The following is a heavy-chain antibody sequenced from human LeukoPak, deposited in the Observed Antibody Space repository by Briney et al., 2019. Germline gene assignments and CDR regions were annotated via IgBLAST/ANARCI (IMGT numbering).Heavy chain of an antibody. CDR1: GFTFTSYA. D-gene: IGHD4-17*01. CDR2: ISGSGGTT. Sequence: GGSLRLSCAASGFTFTSYAMSWVRQSPGKGLEWVSGISGSGGTTYYADSVKGRFTISRDNPKNTLSLQMNSLRADDTAVYYCASQFYGDFLFDYGGQETLFTVSS. CDR3: ASQFYGDFLFDY. V-gene: IGHV3-23*01. J-gene: IGHJ4*02.